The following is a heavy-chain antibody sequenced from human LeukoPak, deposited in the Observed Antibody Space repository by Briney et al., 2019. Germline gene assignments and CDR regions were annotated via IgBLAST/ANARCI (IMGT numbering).Heavy chain of an antibody. D-gene: IGHD6-13*01. CDR3: ARVGAQVVQGGFDY. CDR2: IYYSGST. V-gene: IGHV4-59*01. J-gene: IGHJ4*02. Sequence: SETLSLTCTVSGGSISSYYWSWIRQPPGKGLEWIGYIYYSGSTNYNPSLKSRVTISVDTSKNQFSLKLSSVTAADTAVYYCARVGAQVVQGGFDYWGQGTLVTVSS. CDR1: GGSISSYY.